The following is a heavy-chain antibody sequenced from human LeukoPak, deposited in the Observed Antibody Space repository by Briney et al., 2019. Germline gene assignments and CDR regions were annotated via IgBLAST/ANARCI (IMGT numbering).Heavy chain of an antibody. J-gene: IGHJ3*02. Sequence: GGSLRLSCAASGFTFSSYGMHWVRQAPGKGLEWVAFIRYDGSNKYYADSVKGRFTISRDNSKNTLYLQMNSLRAEDTAVYYCAKDGCSSTSCYFPAHAFDIWGQGTMVTVSS. CDR2: IRYDGSNK. D-gene: IGHD2-2*01. CDR3: AKDGCSSTSCYFPAHAFDI. CDR1: GFTFSSYG. V-gene: IGHV3-30*02.